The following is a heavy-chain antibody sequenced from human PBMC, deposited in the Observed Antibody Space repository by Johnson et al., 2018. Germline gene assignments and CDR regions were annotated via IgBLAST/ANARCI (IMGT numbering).Heavy chain of an antibody. CDR1: GFTFSRSG. CDR2: IWSYGSNE. V-gene: IGHV3-33*01. CDR3: ARDEGGSPFDV. D-gene: IGHD3-16*01. Sequence: VQLVESGGGVVQPGRSLRLSCAASGFTFSRSGMHWVRQAPGKGLEWVAVIWSYGSNEGYADSVKGRYTISRDNSKNTLYLQMNSLRVEDTAVYYCARDEGGSPFDVWGQGTMVTVSS. J-gene: IGHJ3*01.